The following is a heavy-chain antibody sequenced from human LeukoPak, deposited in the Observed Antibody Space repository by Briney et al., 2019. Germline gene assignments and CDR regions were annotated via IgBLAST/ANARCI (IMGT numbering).Heavy chain of an antibody. CDR2: IYTSGST. CDR1: GGSISSGSYY. D-gene: IGHD4-17*01. Sequence: KPSQTLSLTCTVSGGSISSGSYYWSWIRQPAGKGLEWIGRIYTSGSTNYNPSLKSRVTISVDTSKNQFSLKLSSVTAADTAVYYCARRRSSYGDYGQVDWGQGTLVTVSS. CDR3: ARRRSSYGDYGQVD. V-gene: IGHV4-61*02. J-gene: IGHJ4*02.